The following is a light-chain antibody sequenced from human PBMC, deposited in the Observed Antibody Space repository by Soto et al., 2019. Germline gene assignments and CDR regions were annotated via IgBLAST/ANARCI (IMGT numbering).Light chain of an antibody. CDR2: DVT. J-gene: IGLJ3*02. Sequence: QSVLTQPASVSGSPGQSITISCTGTSSDIGGHNHVSWYQQHPGKTPKLMIYDVTKRPSGVSNRFSGSESGNTASLTISGLQAEDEADYYCSSYTSTSIWVFGGGTKLTVL. CDR1: SSDIGGHNH. CDR3: SSYTSTSIWV. V-gene: IGLV2-14*03.